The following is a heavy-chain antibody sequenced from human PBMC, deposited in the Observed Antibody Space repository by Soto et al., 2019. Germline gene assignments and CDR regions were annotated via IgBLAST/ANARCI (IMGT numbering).Heavy chain of an antibody. J-gene: IGHJ6*02. CDR1: GGSISSGGYS. D-gene: IGHD4-4*01. V-gene: IGHV4-30-2*01. CDR2: IYQSGST. CDR3: ATQSYSNSGAYYYYAMDV. Sequence: PSETLSLTCAVSGGSISSGGYSWSWIRQPPGKGLEWIGYIYQSGSTYYNPSLKSRVTISVDRSRNQFSLKLSSVTAADTAVYFCATQSYSNSGAYYYYAMDVWGQGTTGTVSS.